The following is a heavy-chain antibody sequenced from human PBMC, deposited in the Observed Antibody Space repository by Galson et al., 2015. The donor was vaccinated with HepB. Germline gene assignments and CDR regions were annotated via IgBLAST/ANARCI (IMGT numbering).Heavy chain of an antibody. CDR2: INWDGGTT. D-gene: IGHD6-13*01. J-gene: IGHJ4*02. Sequence: SLRLSCAASEFTFDDYTMHWVRQAPGKGLEWVSLINWDGGTTYYADSVKGRFTISRDNSKNSLYLQMNSLRTEDTALYYCAKDKSSIATPDYFDYWGQGTLVTVSS. CDR3: AKDKSSIATPDYFDY. V-gene: IGHV3-43*01. CDR1: EFTFDDYT.